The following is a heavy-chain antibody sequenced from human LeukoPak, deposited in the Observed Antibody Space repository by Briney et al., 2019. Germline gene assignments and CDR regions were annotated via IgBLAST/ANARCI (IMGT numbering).Heavy chain of an antibody. CDR2: IWYDGSNK. CDR3: AKVVKEDYGDH. CDR1: GFTFSSYG. V-gene: IGHV3-33*06. Sequence: PGRSLRLSCAASGFTFSSYGMHWVRQAPGKGLEWVAVIWYDGSNKYYADSVKGRFTISRDNSKNTLYLQMNSLRAEDTAVYYCAKVVKEDYGDHWGQGTLVTVSS. J-gene: IGHJ4*02. D-gene: IGHD4-17*01.